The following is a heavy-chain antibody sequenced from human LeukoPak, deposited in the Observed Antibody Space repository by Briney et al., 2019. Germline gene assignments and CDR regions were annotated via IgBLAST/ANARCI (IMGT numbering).Heavy chain of an antibody. V-gene: IGHV3-64D*06. CDR3: VKTMMTFGGVIRTDAFDI. D-gene: IGHD3-16*01. J-gene: IGHJ3*02. CDR1: GFTFSNYA. CDR2: ITSTGGST. Sequence: GGSLRLSCSASGFTFSNYAMHWVRQAPGKGLEYVSTITSTGGSTHYADSVKGRFSISRDNSKNTLYLQMSSLRAEDTAVYYCVKTMMTFGGVIRTDAFDIWGQGTMVIVSS.